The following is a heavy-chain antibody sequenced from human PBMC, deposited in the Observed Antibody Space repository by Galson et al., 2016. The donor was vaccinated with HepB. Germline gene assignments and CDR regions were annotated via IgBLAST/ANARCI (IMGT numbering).Heavy chain of an antibody. CDR3: ARWGTYSEKRAFDI. J-gene: IGHJ3*02. CDR1: DDSISNYY. V-gene: IGHV4-59*01. D-gene: IGHD3-16*01. CDR2: IHYSGSS. Sequence: SETLSLTCTVSDDSISNYYWNWIRQPPGKGLEWIGYIHYSGSSKCNPPLKSRVTMSVDTSKNQFSLRLSSVTAADTAVYYCARWGTYSEKRAFDIWGQGTMVTVSS.